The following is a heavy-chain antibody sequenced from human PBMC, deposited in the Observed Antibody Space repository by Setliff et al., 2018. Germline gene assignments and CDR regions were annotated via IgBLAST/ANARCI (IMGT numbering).Heavy chain of an antibody. CDR3: VRDDADNYDAFDN. CDR1: GFSFSRHW. J-gene: IGHJ3*02. D-gene: IGHD3-22*01. CDR2: IKQDGSTK. Sequence: PWGSLRLSCVGSGFSFSRHWMSWVRQAPGKGLEWVADIKQDGSTKYYLDSVKGRFTISRDNAKRSLYLQMNGLRADDTGVYYCVRDDADNYDAFDNWGQGTLGTVSS. V-gene: IGHV3-7*01.